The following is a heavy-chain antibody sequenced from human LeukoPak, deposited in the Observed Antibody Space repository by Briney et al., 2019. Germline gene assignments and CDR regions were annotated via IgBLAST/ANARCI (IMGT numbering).Heavy chain of an antibody. CDR2: ISGSGGST. J-gene: IGHJ5*02. CDR3: AKVHEYSSSS. V-gene: IGHV3-23*01. D-gene: IGHD6-13*01. Sequence: GGSLRLSCAASGFPLNNYPVRYIHQAPGKGLEWVSAISGSGGSTYYADSVKGRFTISRDNSKNTLYLQMNSLRAEDTALFFFAKVHEYSSSSWGQGTLVTVSS. CDR1: GFPLNNYP.